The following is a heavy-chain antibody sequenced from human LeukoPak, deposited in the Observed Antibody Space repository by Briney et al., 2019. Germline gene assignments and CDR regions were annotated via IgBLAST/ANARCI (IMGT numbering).Heavy chain of an antibody. D-gene: IGHD3-22*01. CDR3: ARDSYRIHGVVITNWFDP. V-gene: IGHV3-30*04. J-gene: IGHJ5*02. CDR1: GFTFSSYA. CDR2: ISYDGSNK. Sequence: GRSLRLSCAASGFTFSSYAMHWVRQAPGKGLEWVAVISYDGSNKYYADSVKGRFTISRDNSKNTLYLQMNSLRAEDTAVYYCARDSYRIHGVVITNWFDPWGQGTLVTVSS.